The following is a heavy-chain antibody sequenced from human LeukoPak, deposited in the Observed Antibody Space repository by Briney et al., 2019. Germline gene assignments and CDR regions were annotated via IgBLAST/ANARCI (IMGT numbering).Heavy chain of an antibody. CDR2: IYYSGST. Sequence: SETLSLTCTVSGGSISSYYWSWVRQPPGKGLEWIGYIYYSGSTNYNPSLKSRVTISVDTSKNQFSLKLSSVTAADTAVYYCARDGWIGQWLSRFDPWGQGTLVTVSS. CDR1: GGSISSYY. J-gene: IGHJ5*02. CDR3: ARDGWIGQWLSRFDP. V-gene: IGHV4-59*01. D-gene: IGHD6-19*01.